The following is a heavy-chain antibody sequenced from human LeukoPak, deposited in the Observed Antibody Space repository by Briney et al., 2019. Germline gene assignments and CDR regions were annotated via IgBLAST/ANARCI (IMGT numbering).Heavy chain of an antibody. CDR2: IYYSGST. J-gene: IGHJ3*02. CDR3: ARGVVVTSLGAFDI. V-gene: IGHV4-39*07. Sequence: SETLSLTCAVYGGSFSSYYWGWIRQPPGKGLEWIGSIYYSGSTYYNPSLKSRVTISVDTSKNQFSLKLSSVTAADTAVYYCARGVVVTSLGAFDIWGQGTMVTVSS. CDR1: GGSFSSYY. D-gene: IGHD2-21*02.